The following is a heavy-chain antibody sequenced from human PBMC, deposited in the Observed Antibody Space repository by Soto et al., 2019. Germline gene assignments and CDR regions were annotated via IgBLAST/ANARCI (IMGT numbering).Heavy chain of an antibody. D-gene: IGHD5-12*01. CDR3: ARDRRDGYNAVFDY. Sequence: QVQLVQSGAEVKKPGASVKVSCKASGYTFTTYAMHWVHQAPGQRLEWMGWINTGNGNTKYSQKFQGRVTITRDTSASTAYMELSSLRSEDTAVYFCARDRRDGYNAVFDYWGQGTLVTVSS. CDR1: GYTFTTYA. CDR2: INTGNGNT. V-gene: IGHV1-3*04. J-gene: IGHJ4*02.